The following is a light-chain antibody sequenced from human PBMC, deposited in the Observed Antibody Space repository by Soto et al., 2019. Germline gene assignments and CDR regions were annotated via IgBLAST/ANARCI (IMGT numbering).Light chain of an antibody. CDR1: QSVIDN. J-gene: IGKJ2*03. CDR2: GAS. Sequence: EIVMTQSPGTLSVSPGERATLSCRASQSVIDNLAWYQQKPGQAPRLLIYGASTRATGIPARFSGSGSGTEFTLKISSLQAEDFAVYYCQQSNNWPYSFGQGTKLDIK. CDR3: QQSNNWPYS. V-gene: IGKV3-15*01.